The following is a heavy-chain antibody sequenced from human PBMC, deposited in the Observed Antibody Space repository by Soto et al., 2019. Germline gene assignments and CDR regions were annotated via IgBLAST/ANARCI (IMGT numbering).Heavy chain of an antibody. J-gene: IGHJ5*01. D-gene: IGHD2-15*01. V-gene: IGHV2-5*02. Sequence: QITLKESGPTLVEPTQTLTLTCSFSGFSLTNSGVGVGWLRQVPGKALECLGIIYWDTDRRYNPSLNTRLTITKDTSKNQVVLTMTYMEPVDTGSYYCAHRVTCYGSWDVGWFDSWGQGTPVTV. CDR2: IYWDTDR. CDR3: AHRVTCYGSWDVGWFDS. CDR1: GFSLTNSGVG.